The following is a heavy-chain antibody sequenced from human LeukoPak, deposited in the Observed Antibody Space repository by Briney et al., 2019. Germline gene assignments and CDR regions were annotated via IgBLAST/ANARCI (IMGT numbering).Heavy chain of an antibody. D-gene: IGHD6-19*01. Sequence: DPSETLSLTCAVYGGSFSGYYWSWIRQPPGKGLEWIGEINHSGSTNYNPSLKSRVTISVDTSKNQFSLKLSSVTAADTAVYYCARVNFVAVASTSLPPYYYYGMDVWGQGTTVTVSS. CDR3: ARVNFVAVASTSLPPYYYYGMDV. J-gene: IGHJ6*02. CDR1: GGSFSGYY. V-gene: IGHV4-34*01. CDR2: INHSGST.